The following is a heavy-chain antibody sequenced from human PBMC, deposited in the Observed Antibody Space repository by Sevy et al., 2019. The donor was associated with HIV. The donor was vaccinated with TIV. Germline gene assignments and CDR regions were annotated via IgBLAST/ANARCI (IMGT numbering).Heavy chain of an antibody. Sequence: GGSLKLSCAASGFTFSTYRMNWVRQAPGKGLEWVSSISSSGACIHYADSVNGRFTISRDNAKNSLFLQMNSLKAEDTDVFYCARDGLLGGTPDAFDFWGRWTMVTVSS. CDR3: ARDGLLGGTPDAFDF. D-gene: IGHD1-26*01. CDR1: GFTFSTYR. J-gene: IGHJ3*01. CDR2: ISSSGACI. V-gene: IGHV3-21*01.